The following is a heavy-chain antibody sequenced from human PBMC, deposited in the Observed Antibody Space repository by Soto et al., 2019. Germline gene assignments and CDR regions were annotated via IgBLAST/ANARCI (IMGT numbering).Heavy chain of an antibody. V-gene: IGHV1-46*01. CDR2: IRPSGGRT. D-gene: IGHD5-18*01. J-gene: IGHJ4*02. CDR3: AREANESYYFDY. CDR1: GYTFTNYY. Sequence: QVHLVQSGAEVKKPGASVKVSCKASGYTFTNYYIHWVRQAPGQGLEWLGIIRPSGGRTEYAQRFQGRVTMPRDTSTSTVYMELTSLTSEDTAVYYCAREANESYYFDYWGQGTLVTVSS.